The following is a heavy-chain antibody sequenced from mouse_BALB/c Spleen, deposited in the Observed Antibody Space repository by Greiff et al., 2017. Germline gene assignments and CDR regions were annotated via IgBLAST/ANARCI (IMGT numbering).Heavy chain of an antibody. Sequence: DVKLVESGGGLVKPGGSLKLSCAASGFAFSSYDMSWVRQTPEKRLEWVAYISSGGGSTYYPDTVKGRFTISRDSAKNTLYLQMSSLKSEDTAVDDCARHRLGYEPFDDWGQGTLVTVSA. J-gene: IGHJ3*01. D-gene: IGHD2-14*01. CDR3: ARHRLGYEPFDD. CDR1: GFAFSSYD. CDR2: ISSGGGST. V-gene: IGHV5-12-1*01.